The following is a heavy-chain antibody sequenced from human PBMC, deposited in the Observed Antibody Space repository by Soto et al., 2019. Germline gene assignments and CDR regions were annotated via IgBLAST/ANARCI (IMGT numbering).Heavy chain of an antibody. CDR1: GFTFSGSS. CDR3: GRRSGYSGYGMDV. V-gene: IGHV3-73*01. D-gene: IGHD5-12*01. J-gene: IGHJ6*02. CDR2: IKNKANNYAT. Sequence: GGSLRLSCAASGFTFSGSSIHWVRQASGKGLEWVGRIKNKANNYATTYAASVKGRFTISRDDSKNTAYLQLSSLKTEDTAIYYCGRRSGYSGYGMDVWGQGTTVTVSS.